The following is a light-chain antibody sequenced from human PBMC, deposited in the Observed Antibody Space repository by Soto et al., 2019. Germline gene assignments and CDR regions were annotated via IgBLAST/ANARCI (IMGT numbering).Light chain of an antibody. CDR2: AAF. CDR3: QQTYTTPLT. CDR1: QSISSY. J-gene: IGKJ4*01. V-gene: IGKV1-39*01. Sequence: DIQMTQSPSSLSASVGDRVTITCRASQSISSYLNWYQQKPGKAPNLLIYAAFSLQSGVPSRFSGSASGTDFSLTISSLQPEDFATYYCQQTYTTPLTVGGGTKVDIK.